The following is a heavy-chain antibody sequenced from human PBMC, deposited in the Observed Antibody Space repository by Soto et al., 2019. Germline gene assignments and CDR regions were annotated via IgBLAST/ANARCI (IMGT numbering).Heavy chain of an antibody. V-gene: IGHV4-4*07. D-gene: IGHD3-3*01. J-gene: IGHJ5*02. CDR2: VYSSGGT. Sequence: PSETLSLTCADSGRSISRYYWSWIRQPAGKGLEWIGRVYSSGGTHYNPSLKSRVTISLDTSKNQFSLRLLSVTDADTAVYYCARGQRFSDWFDPWGQGTLVTVSS. CDR1: GRSISRYY. CDR3: ARGQRFSDWFDP.